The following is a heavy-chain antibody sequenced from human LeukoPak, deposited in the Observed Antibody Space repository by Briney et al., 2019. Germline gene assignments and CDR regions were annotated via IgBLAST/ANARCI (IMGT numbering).Heavy chain of an antibody. CDR1: GYTFTSYD. D-gene: IGHD2-2*01. Sequence: ASXKVSCKASGYTFTSYDINWVRQATGQGLEWMGWMNPNSGNTGYAQKFQGRVTITRNTSISTAYMELSSLRSEDTAVYYCARVPRYCSSTSCYPFDYWGQGTLVTVSS. J-gene: IGHJ4*02. CDR2: MNPNSGNT. V-gene: IGHV1-8*03. CDR3: ARVPRYCSSTSCYPFDY.